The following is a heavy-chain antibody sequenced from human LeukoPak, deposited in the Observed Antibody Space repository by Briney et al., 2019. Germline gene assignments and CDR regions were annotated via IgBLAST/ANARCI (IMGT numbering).Heavy chain of an antibody. CDR1: GFTYSSYA. V-gene: IGHV3-23*01. CDR3: ARDLMGIAYRGAFYY. CDR2: ISVSGGST. D-gene: IGHD6-13*01. Sequence: GGSLRLSCAASGFTYSSYAMSWVRQAPGKGLEWVSAISVSGGSTYYADSVKGRFTISRDNSKNTLYLQMNSLRAEDTAVYYCARDLMGIAYRGAFYYWGQGTLVTVSS. J-gene: IGHJ4*02.